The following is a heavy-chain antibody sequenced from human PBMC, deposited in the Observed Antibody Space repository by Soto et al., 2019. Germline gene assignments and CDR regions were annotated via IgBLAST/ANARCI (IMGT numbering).Heavy chain of an antibody. Sequence: ASVKVSCKVSGYTLTELSMHWVRQAPGKGLEWMGGFDPEDGETIYAQKFQGRVTMTEDTSTDTAYMELSSLRSEDTAVYYCATATGYCSSTSCYDLYAEYFPHGGQGTLVTVSS. CDR1: GYTLTELS. CDR2: FDPEDGET. CDR3: ATATGYCSSTSCYDLYAEYFPH. J-gene: IGHJ1*01. D-gene: IGHD2-2*01. V-gene: IGHV1-24*01.